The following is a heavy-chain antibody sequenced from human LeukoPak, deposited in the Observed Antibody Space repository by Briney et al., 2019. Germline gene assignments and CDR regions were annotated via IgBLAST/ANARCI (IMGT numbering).Heavy chain of an antibody. CDR3: ARGWSTVLNWFDP. D-gene: IGHD4-17*01. Sequence: PSETLSLTCTVSGGSISSYYWSWIRQPPGKGLEWIGYIYYSGSTNYNPSLKSRVTISVDTSKNQFSMKLSSVTAADTAVYYCARGWSTVLNWFDPWGQGTLVTVSS. CDR2: IYYSGST. J-gene: IGHJ5*02. V-gene: IGHV4-59*01. CDR1: GGSISSYY.